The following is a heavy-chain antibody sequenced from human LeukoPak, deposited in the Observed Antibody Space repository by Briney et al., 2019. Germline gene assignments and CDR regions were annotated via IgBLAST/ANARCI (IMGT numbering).Heavy chain of an antibody. CDR2: IYTSGST. CDR3: GSVSVLYCSGTLIQGWFAP. Sequence: SETLSLTCTVSAGSISNDSYYWGWLRQPAGKGLEWMGRIYTSGSTNYNPSFKSRVTISVATSTNQFSLKLSSVTAADTAVCSCGSVSVLYCSGTLIQGWFAPGGQRTLVTVSS. J-gene: IGHJ5*02. V-gene: IGHV4-61*02. D-gene: IGHD2-2*01. CDR1: AGSISNDSYY.